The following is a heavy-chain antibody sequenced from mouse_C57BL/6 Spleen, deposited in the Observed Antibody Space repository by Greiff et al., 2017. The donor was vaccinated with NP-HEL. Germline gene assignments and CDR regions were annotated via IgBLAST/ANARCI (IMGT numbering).Heavy chain of an antibody. Sequence: VQLQQSGAELVKPGASVKLSCKASGYTFNGYWIEWVKQRPGQGLEWIGGILPGGGSTNYNEKFKGKATFTADTSSNTAYMQLSSLTAEDSAIYFCARVVTTVSFDYWGQGTTLTVSS. CDR3: ARVVTTVSFDY. D-gene: IGHD1-1*01. CDR1: GYTFNGYW. J-gene: IGHJ2*01. V-gene: IGHV1-9*01. CDR2: ILPGGGST.